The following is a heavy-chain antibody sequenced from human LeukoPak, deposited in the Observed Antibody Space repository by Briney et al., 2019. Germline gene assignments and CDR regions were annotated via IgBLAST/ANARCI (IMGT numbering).Heavy chain of an antibody. Sequence: ASVKVSCKASGYTFSGYYMNWVRQAPGQGLEWMGWINPNSGGTNYAQKFQGRVTMTRDTSISTAYMELSRLRSDDTAVYYCARAPARLKWELLLDYWGQGTLVTVSS. V-gene: IGHV1-2*02. CDR2: INPNSGGT. J-gene: IGHJ4*02. CDR3: ARAPARLKWELLLDY. CDR1: GYTFSGYY. D-gene: IGHD1-26*01.